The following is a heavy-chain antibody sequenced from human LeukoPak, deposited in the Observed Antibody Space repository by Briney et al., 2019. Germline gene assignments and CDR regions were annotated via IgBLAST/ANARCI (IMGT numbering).Heavy chain of an antibody. D-gene: IGHD5-12*01. J-gene: IGHJ4*02. CDR1: GFTFSSYW. V-gene: IGHV3-74*01. CDR2: INIDGSTS. Sequence: GGSLRLSCAASGFTFSSYWMHWVRQAPGKGRVWVSRINIDGSTSNYADSVKGRFTVSRDNAKNAVYLQMNSLRVEDTAVYYCARASALATPPFAYWGQGTLVTVSS. CDR3: ARASALATPPFAY.